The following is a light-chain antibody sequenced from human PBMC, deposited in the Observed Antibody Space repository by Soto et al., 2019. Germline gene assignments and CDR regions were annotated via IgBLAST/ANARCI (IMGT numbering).Light chain of an antibody. CDR1: HSVSATY. CDR2: GAS. J-gene: IGKJ1*01. V-gene: IGKV3-20*01. CDR3: QQSGGSRT. Sequence: LTQSPGTLSVSPGERATLSCRASHSVSATYLAWYQQKPGQAPRLLIYGASNRATGIPDRFSGSGSGTQFTLTINRLEPEDFAVYYCQQSGGSRTFGQGTKVEIK.